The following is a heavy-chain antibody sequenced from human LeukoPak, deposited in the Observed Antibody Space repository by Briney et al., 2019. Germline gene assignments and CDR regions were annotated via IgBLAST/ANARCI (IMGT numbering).Heavy chain of an antibody. CDR2: VYSSGST. Sequence: SETLSLTCTVSGGSVTSGSFYWSWIRQPAGKGLEWIGRVYSSGSTNYNPSLESRVTISVGTSKNQFSLKLKSVTAADTAVYYCARDSMRGILWTMDVWGQGTTVAVSS. J-gene: IGHJ6*02. CDR1: GGSVTSGSFY. D-gene: IGHD2-21*01. CDR3: ARDSMRGILWTMDV. V-gene: IGHV4-61*02.